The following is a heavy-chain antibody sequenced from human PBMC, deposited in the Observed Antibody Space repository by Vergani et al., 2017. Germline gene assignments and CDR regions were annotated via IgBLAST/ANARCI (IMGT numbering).Heavy chain of an antibody. Sequence: QVQLVQSGAEVKKPGSSVKVSCKASGGTFSSYTISWVRQAPGQGLEWMGRIIPILGIANYAQKFHGRVTITADKSTSTAYMELSSLRSEDTAVYYCASAGPSGGWFDPWGQGTLVTVSS. CDR3: ASAGPSGGWFDP. V-gene: IGHV1-69*02. CDR2: IIPILGIA. J-gene: IGHJ5*02. D-gene: IGHD1-26*01. CDR1: GGTFSSYT.